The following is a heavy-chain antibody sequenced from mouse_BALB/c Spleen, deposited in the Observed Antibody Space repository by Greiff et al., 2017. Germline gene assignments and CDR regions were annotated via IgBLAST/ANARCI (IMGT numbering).Heavy chain of an antibody. D-gene: IGHD2-10*02. J-gene: IGHJ4*01. Sequence: EVQVVESGGGLVQPGGSLKLSCAASGFTFSSYGMPWVRQTQDKRLELVATINRNGGSTYYPDSVKGRFTITRDNAKNTLYLQMSRLKSEDTAMYYGAREAYGNYGDYAMDYWGQGTSVTVSA. CDR3: AREAYGNYGDYAMDY. V-gene: IGHV5-6-3*01. CDR2: INRNGGST. CDR1: GFTFSSYG.